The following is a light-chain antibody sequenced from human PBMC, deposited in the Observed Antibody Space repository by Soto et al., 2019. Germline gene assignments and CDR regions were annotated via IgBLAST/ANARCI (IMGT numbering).Light chain of an antibody. CDR3: QQANTFPLT. V-gene: IGKV1-12*01. CDR2: DAS. CDR1: QGLSTY. Sequence: DLQMTQSPSSVSASVGDRVTITCRASQGLSTYLVWYQQKPGKAPKLLISDASRLQSGVPWRFIGSGSGTDFTLTITSLQPEDFATYYCQQANTFPLTFGQGTRVEI. J-gene: IGKJ1*01.